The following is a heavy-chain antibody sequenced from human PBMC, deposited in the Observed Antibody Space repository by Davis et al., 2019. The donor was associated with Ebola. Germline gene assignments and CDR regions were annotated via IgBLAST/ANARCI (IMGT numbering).Heavy chain of an antibody. J-gene: IGHJ5*02. D-gene: IGHD6-19*01. CDR1: GYTFTGYY. V-gene: IGHV1-2*06. Sequence: ASVKVSCKASGYTFTGYYMHWVRQAPGQGLEWMGRINPNSGGTNYAQKFQGRVTMTRDTSISTAYMELSRLRSDDTAIYYCARTHSTGWDLTNWFDPWGQGTLVTVSS. CDR3: ARTHSTGWDLTNWFDP. CDR2: INPNSGGT.